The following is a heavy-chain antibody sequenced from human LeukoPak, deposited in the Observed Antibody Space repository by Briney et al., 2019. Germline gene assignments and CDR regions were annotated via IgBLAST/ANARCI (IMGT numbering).Heavy chain of an antibody. CDR2: IYYSGST. D-gene: IGHD2-15*01. V-gene: IGHV4-59*01. CDR1: GGSISSYY. CDR3: ARARRYCSGGSCYFEDY. J-gene: IGHJ4*02. Sequence: PSETLSLTCTVSGGSISSYYWSWIRQPPGKGLEWIGYIYYSGSTNYNPSLKSRVTTSVDTSKNQFSLKLSSVTAADTAVYYCARARRYCSGGSCYFEDYWGQGTLVTVSS.